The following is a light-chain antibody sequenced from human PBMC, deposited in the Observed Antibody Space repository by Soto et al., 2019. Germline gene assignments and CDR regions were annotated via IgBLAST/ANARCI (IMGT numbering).Light chain of an antibody. V-gene: IGKV2-29*03. CDR3: MQAIDIPWT. J-gene: IGKJ1*01. Sequence: ILMTQTPLSLSILPGQTASISRKSSQSLLHSDGKTYFYWYVQKAGQAPQPLIYEVSNRFSGVPERFSGSGSRTDFTLKISRVEADDVGIYYCMQAIDIPWTFGQGTKVDIK. CDR2: EVS. CDR1: QSLLHSDGKTY.